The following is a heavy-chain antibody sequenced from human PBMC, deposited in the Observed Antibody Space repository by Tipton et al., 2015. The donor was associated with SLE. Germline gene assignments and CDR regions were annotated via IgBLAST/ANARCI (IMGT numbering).Heavy chain of an antibody. CDR2: IYTSGST. Sequence: TLSLTCTVSGGSISSGSYYWSWIRQPAGKGLEWIGRIYTSGSTNYNPSLKSRVTISVDTSKNQFSLKLSSVTAADTAVYYCAREGASGYYDSSGYYLYYFDYWGQGTLVTVSS. D-gene: IGHD3-22*01. CDR3: AREGASGYYDSSGYYLYYFDY. J-gene: IGHJ4*02. CDR1: GGSISSGSYY. V-gene: IGHV4-61*02.